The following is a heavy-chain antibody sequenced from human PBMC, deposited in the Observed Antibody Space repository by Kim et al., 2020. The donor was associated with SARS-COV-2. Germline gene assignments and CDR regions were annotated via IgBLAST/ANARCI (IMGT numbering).Heavy chain of an antibody. CDR2: INTNTGNP. CDR1: GYTFTSYA. Sequence: ASVKVSCKASGYTFTSYAMHWVRQAPGQGLEWMGWINTNTGNPTYAQGFTGRFVFSLDTSVSTAYLQISSLKAEDTAVYYWARDPYDILTGYSGVNWFDPWGQGTLVTVSS. V-gene: IGHV7-4-1*02. CDR3: ARDPYDILTGYSGVNWFDP. J-gene: IGHJ5*02. D-gene: IGHD3-9*01.